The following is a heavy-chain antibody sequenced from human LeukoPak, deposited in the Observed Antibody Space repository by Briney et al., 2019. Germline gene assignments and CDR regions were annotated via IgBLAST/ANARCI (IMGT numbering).Heavy chain of an antibody. CDR1: GGTFSSYA. CDR3: AMYSFDRVYDFWSGYFDP. V-gene: IGHV1-69*13. J-gene: IGHJ5*02. D-gene: IGHD3-3*01. Sequence: SVKVSCKASGGTFSSYAISWVRQAPGQGLEWMGGIIPIFGTANYAQKFQGRVTITADESTSTAYMEPSSLRSEDTAVYYCAMYSFDRVYDFWSGYFDPWGQGTLVTVSS. CDR2: IIPIFGTA.